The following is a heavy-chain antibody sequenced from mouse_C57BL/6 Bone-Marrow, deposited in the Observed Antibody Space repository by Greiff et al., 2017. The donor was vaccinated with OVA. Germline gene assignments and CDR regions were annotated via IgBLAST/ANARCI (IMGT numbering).Heavy chain of an antibody. CDR1: GFTFSSYT. J-gene: IGHJ2*01. Sequence: VESGGGLVKPGGSLKLSCAASGFTFSSYTMSWVRQTPEKRLEWVATISGGGGNTYYPDSVKGRFTISRDNAKNTLYLQMSSLRSEDTALYYCARLIYYDFSFDYWGQGTTLTVSS. D-gene: IGHD2-4*01. V-gene: IGHV5-9*01. CDR2: ISGGGGNT. CDR3: ARLIYYDFSFDY.